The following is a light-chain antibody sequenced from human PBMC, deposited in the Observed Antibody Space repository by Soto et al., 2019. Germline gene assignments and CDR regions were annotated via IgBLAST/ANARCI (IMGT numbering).Light chain of an antibody. CDR2: DAS. Sequence: IGVKQSAAAVSLSPGEGATVSCRASQSVSSHLAWYQQKRGQAPRLLIYDASSRASGIPARFSGSGSGTDFTLTISYLEPEDFATYYCQPLHAYPITFGQGTRL. J-gene: IGKJ5*01. V-gene: IGKV3-11*01. CDR1: QSVSSH. CDR3: QPLHAYPIT.